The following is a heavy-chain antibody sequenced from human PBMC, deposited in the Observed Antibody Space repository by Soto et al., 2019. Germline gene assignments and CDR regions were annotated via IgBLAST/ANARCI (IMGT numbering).Heavy chain of an antibody. CDR3: ARTTYYYDSSDHLAMDV. CDR2: INWNGGST. Sequence: EVQLVESGGGVVRPGGSLRLSCAASGFTFDDYGMSWVRQAPWKGLEWVSGINWNGGSTGYADSVKGRFTISRDNAKNSLYLQMNSLRAEDTALYYCARTTYYYDSSDHLAMDVWGQGTTVTVSS. V-gene: IGHV3-20*04. D-gene: IGHD3-22*01. CDR1: GFTFDDYG. J-gene: IGHJ6*02.